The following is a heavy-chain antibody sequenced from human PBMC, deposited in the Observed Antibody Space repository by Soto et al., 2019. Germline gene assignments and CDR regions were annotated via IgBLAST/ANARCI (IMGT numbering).Heavy chain of an antibody. V-gene: IGHV3-53*02. CDR1: GFTVSSNY. CDR2: IYSGGST. CDR3: ARDPPAKRHGMDV. Sequence: EVQLVETGGGLIQPGGSLRLSCAASGFTVSSNYMSWVRQAPGKGLEWVSVIYSGGSTYYADSVRGRFTISRDNSKNTLYLQMKSLRAEDTAVYYCARDPPAKRHGMDVWCQGPTLNVSS. J-gene: IGHJ6*02.